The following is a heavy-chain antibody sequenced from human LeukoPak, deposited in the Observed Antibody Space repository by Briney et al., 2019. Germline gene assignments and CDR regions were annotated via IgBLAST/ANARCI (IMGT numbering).Heavy chain of an antibody. CDR1: GFTFNNHA. D-gene: IGHD6-19*01. V-gene: IGHV3-30*18. J-gene: IGHJ3*02. CDR2: ISYDGSNK. CDR3: AKALTSGWYLDAFNI. Sequence: GGSLRLSCVVSGFTFNNHAMSWVRQAPGKGLEWVAVISYDGSNKYYADSVKGRFTISRDNSKNTLFLEMNSLRAEDTAVYYCAKALTSGWYLDAFNIWGQGTMVTVSS.